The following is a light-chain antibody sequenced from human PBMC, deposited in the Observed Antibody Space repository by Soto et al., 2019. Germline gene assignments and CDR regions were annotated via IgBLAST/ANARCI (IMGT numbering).Light chain of an antibody. Sequence: EIVLTQSPATLSLSPGERATLSCRASQSVSSYLAWYQQKPGQAPRLLIYDASNRATGIPARFSGSGSGTDFPLTISRLEPEDFAGYYWQQRSQLIPFGQGKRLEIK. J-gene: IGKJ5*01. CDR3: QQRSQLIP. V-gene: IGKV3-11*01. CDR1: QSVSSY. CDR2: DAS.